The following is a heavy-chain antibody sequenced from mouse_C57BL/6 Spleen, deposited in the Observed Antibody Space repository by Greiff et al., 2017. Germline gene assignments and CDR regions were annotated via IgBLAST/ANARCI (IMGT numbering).Heavy chain of an antibody. CDR3: ARGQTTRGDYYAMDY. Sequence: LQQSGASVKISCKASGYAFSSYWTHWVKQRSGKGLEWLGQVYPGDGDSNYHGKFKGKATLTADKSSSTASMQLSCLTTKDSAVDVCARGQTTRGDYYAMDYWGQGTSVTVSS. J-gene: IGHJ4*01. D-gene: IGHD1-1*01. CDR2: VYPGDGDS. CDR1: GYAFSSYW. V-gene: IGHV1-80*01.